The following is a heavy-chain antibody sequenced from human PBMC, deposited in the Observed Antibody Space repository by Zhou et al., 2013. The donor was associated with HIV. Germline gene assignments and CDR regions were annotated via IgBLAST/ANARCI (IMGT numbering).Heavy chain of an antibody. CDR2: MAPNSDVT. D-gene: IGHD1-20*01. Sequence: QVQLVQSGAEVKKPGSSVKVSCKASGGTFSSYAISWVRQAPGQGLEWMGWMAPNSDVTKYAPKLQGRVTMTRDTSINTAYMELSSLRSDDTAVYYCATYGPGYNWMYKWGQGTLVTVSS. V-gene: IGHV1-2*02. J-gene: IGHJ4*02. CDR1: GGTFSSYA. CDR3: ATYGPGYNWMYK.